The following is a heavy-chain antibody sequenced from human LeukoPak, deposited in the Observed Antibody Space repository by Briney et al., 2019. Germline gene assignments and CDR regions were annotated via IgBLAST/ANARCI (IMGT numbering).Heavy chain of an antibody. CDR1: GFTFDDYA. D-gene: IGHD3-10*01. CDR2: ISGNSGKI. V-gene: IGHV3-9*03. J-gene: IGHJ3*02. Sequence: GRPLRLSCAASGFTFDDYAMHWVRQAPGKGLEWVSGISGNSGKIVYGDSGKGRFTISRDNGKTSLYLQMNSLRAEDMALYYCAKARGGVFDIWGQGTTVTVSS. CDR3: AKARGGVFDI.